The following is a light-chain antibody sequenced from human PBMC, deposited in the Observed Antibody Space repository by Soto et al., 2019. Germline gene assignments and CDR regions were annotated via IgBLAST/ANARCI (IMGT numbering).Light chain of an antibody. CDR2: DVS. V-gene: IGLV2-11*01. CDR3: CSFAGTYTWV. CDR1: SGDVGGYNY. Sequence: QSVLTQPRSVSGSPGQSVTISCTGTSGDVGGYNYVSWYQHHPGKAPKLMIYDVSKRPSGVPDRFSGSKSGNTASLTISGLQADDEGDYYCCSFAGTYTWVFGGGTQLTVL. J-gene: IGLJ3*02.